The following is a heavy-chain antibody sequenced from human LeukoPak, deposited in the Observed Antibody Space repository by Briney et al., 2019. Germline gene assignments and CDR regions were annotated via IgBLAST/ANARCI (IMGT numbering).Heavy chain of an antibody. CDR1: GFTFSSYA. J-gene: IGHJ3*02. V-gene: IGHV3-23*01. Sequence: GGSLRLSCAASGFTFSSYAMSWVRQAPGKGLEWVSTISGGGGSTYYADSVKDQFTISRDNSKNTLYLQMNSLRAEDTAVYYCAKDYSSSWYVPDAFDIWGQGTMVTVSS. CDR2: ISGGGGST. D-gene: IGHD6-13*01. CDR3: AKDYSSSWYVPDAFDI.